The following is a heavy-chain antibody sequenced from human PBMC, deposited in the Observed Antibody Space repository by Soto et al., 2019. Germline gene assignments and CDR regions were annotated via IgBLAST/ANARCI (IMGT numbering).Heavy chain of an antibody. CDR2: INGGDAYT. J-gene: IGHJ4*02. CDR1: GYTFTSYA. Sequence: ASVKVSCKASGYTFTSYAIHWVRQAPGQRLEWMGWINGGDAYTQYSQRFQGRVTLSRDTSATTSYMELSSLRPEDTAVYYCARGFHGSADYWGQGTLVTVSS. D-gene: IGHD3-10*01. CDR3: ARGFHGSADY. V-gene: IGHV1-3*01.